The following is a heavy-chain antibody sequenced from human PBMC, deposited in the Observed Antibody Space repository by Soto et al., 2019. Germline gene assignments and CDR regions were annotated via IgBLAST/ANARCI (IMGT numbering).Heavy chain of an antibody. V-gene: IGHV4-59*01. CDR3: ASDRGYDSSGYYYYYYGMDV. J-gene: IGHJ6*02. CDR2: IYYSGST. D-gene: IGHD3-22*01. Sequence: QVQLQESGPGLVKPSETLSLTCTVSGVSLSSYYWSWIRQPPGKGLEWIGYIYYSGSTNYNPSLKSRVTISVDTSKNQFSLKLSSVTAADTAVYYCASDRGYDSSGYYYYYYGMDVWGQGTTVTVS. CDR1: GVSLSSYY.